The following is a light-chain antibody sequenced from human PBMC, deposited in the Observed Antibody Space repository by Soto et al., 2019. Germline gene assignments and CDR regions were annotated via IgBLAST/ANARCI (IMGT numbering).Light chain of an antibody. CDR2: VEGSGTF. CDR3: ATWDSNTWV. V-gene: IGLV4-60*02. Sequence: QPVLTQSSSVSASLGSSVKLTCTLSSGHSSNIIAWHQQQPGKAPRYLMKVEGSGTFNKGSGVPDRFSGYRSGADRYLTISDLQFEDEADYYCATWDSNTWVFGGGTKLPVL. CDR1: SGHSSNI. J-gene: IGLJ3*02.